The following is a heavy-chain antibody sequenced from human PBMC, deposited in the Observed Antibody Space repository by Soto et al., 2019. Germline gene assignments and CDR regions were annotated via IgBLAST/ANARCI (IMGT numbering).Heavy chain of an antibody. D-gene: IGHD6-13*01. Sequence: QITLKESGPSLVKPTQTLTLTCTFSGFSLTTNGVGVGWIRQSPGEALEWLALIYWDDDKRYSPSLKSSHTITKDTPKKPVILTMTNMDSVDTATYYCAYCSYYSSSWYPDYWGQGTLVTVSS. V-gene: IGHV2-5*02. CDR1: GFSLTTNGVG. J-gene: IGHJ4*02. CDR3: AYCSYYSSSWYPDY. CDR2: IYWDDDK.